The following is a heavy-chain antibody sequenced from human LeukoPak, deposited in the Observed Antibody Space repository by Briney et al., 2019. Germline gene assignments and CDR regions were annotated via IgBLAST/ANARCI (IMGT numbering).Heavy chain of an antibody. D-gene: IGHD5-18*01. CDR3: ARGYSYTNFDY. CDR2: IYTSGSF. V-gene: IGHV4-61*02. Sequence: SETLSLTCTVSGGSISSGSYYWSWLRQPAGKGLEWIGRIYTSGSFNYSPSLKSRVTISVDTSKNQFSLKLSSLTAADTAVYYCARGYSYTNFDYWGHGTLVTVSS. J-gene: IGHJ4*01. CDR1: GGSISSGSYY.